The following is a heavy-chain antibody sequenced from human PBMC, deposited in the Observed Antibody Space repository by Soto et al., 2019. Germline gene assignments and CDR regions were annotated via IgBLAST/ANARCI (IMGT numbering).Heavy chain of an antibody. V-gene: IGHV1-46*01. CDR3: ARDSSPRAGTSWFDP. J-gene: IGHJ5*02. D-gene: IGHD6-19*01. CDR1: GYTFTSYY. CDR2: INPSGGST. Sequence: GASVKVSCKASGYTFTSYYMHWVRQAPGQGLEWMGIINPSGGSTSYAQKFQGRVTMTRDTSTSTVYMELSSLRSEDTAVYYCARDSSPRAGTSWFDPWGQGTLVTVSS.